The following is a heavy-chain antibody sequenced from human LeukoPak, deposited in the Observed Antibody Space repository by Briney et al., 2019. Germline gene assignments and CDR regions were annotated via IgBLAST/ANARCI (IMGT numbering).Heavy chain of an antibody. CDR2: IKQDGSEK. J-gene: IGHJ3*02. CDR3: ARDRGAAAGPYDAFDI. D-gene: IGHD6-13*01. Sequence: GGSLRLSCAASGFTFSSYWMSWVRQAPGKGLEWVANIKQDGSEKYYVDSVKGRFTISRDNAKNSLYLQMSSLRAEDTAVYYCARDRGAAAGPYDAFDIWGQGTMVTVSS. V-gene: IGHV3-7*01. CDR1: GFTFSSYW.